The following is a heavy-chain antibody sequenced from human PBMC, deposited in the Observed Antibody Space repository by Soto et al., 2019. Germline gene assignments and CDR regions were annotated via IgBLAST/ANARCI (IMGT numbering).Heavy chain of an antibody. D-gene: IGHD1-26*01. J-gene: IGHJ4*02. Sequence: ASVKVSCKASGCTFTVYYMHWVRQAPGQGLEWMGWINPKSGGTMYPQKFQGRVTMTWDTSISTAYMALTRLRSDDTAVYYCARDLAKGGGSAGFDYWGQGTLVTVSS. V-gene: IGHV1-2*02. CDR3: ARDLAKGGGSAGFDY. CDR2: INPKSGGT. CDR1: GCTFTVYY.